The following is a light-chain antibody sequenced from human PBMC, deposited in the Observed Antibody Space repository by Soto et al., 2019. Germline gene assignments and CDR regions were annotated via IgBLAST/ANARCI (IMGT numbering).Light chain of an antibody. CDR1: SSDVGGYNY. V-gene: IGLV2-8*01. J-gene: IGLJ1*01. CDR3: SSYTSSSTQV. CDR2: GVS. Sequence: QSALTQPPSASGSPGQSVTISCTGTSSDVGGYNYVSWYQQHPGKAPKLMIYGVSKRPSGVPFRFSASKSANTASLTVSGLQAEDEADYYCSSYTSSSTQVFGTGTKVTVL.